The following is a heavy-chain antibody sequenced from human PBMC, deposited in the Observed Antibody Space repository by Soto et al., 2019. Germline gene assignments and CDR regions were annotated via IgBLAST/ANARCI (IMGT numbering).Heavy chain of an antibody. D-gene: IGHD6-6*01. V-gene: IGHV4-34*01. CDR2: INHSGST. Sequence: SETLSLTCAVYDGSFSGYYCTWIRQPPGKGLEWIGEINHSGSTSYNPSLKSRVTISVDTSKNQFSLKLTSVTAADTAVYYCARGTIAARLAWWGQGTLVTVSS. CDR3: ARGTIAARLAW. J-gene: IGHJ4*02. CDR1: DGSFSGYY.